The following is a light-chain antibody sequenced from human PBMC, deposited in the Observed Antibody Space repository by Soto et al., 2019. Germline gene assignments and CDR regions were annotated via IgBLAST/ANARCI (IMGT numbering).Light chain of an antibody. CDR2: AAS. Sequence: AIQMTQSPSSLFGSVGDRVTITCRASQGIRNDLGWYQEKPGKAPKLLIYAASSLHTGVPSRFNGSGSGTDFTLTIGSLQPEDFATYYCLQDYKYPRTFGQGTKVEIK. J-gene: IGKJ1*01. V-gene: IGKV1-6*01. CDR3: LQDYKYPRT. CDR1: QGIRND.